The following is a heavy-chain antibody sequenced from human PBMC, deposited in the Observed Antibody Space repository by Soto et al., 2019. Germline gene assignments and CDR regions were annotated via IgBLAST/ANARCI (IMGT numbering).Heavy chain of an antibody. CDR3: ARGGGTLAYCGGDCYPYYFDY. CDR2: IYTSGTT. V-gene: IGHV4-4*07. Sequence: SETLSLTCTVSGGSISSYYWSWIRQPAGKGLEWIGRIYTSGTTNYNPSLKSRVTMSVDTSKNQFSLKLSSVTAADTAVYYCARGGGTLAYCGGDCYPYYFDYWGQGTLVTVSS. J-gene: IGHJ4*02. D-gene: IGHD2-21*02. CDR1: GGSISSYY.